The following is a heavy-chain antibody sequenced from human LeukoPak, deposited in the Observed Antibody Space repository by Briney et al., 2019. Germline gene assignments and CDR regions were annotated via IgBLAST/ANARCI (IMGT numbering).Heavy chain of an antibody. CDR2: IYYTGST. CDR1: GGSISSSNYY. Sequence: SETLSLTCTVSGGSISSSNYYWGWIRQPPGEGLEWIGSIYYTGSTYYNPSLKSRITISVDTSKNQFSLKLSSLTAADTTVYYCARDSIIVGATPDYWGQGTLVTVSS. J-gene: IGHJ4*02. D-gene: IGHD1-26*01. V-gene: IGHV4-39*07. CDR3: ARDSIIVGATPDY.